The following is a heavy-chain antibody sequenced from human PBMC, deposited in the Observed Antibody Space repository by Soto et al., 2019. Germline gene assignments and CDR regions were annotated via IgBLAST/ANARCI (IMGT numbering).Heavy chain of an antibody. CDR3: AGMAGYSYLPRPSYYYYGMDV. CDR2: ISGSGGST. CDR1: ESTFSSYS. Sequence: RGSPRLSCAAPESTFSSYSMSWVRQAPGKGLEWVSAISGSGGSTYYADSVKGRFTISRDNSKNTLYLQMNSLRAEDTAVYYCAGMAGYSYLPRPSYYYYGMDVWGQGTTVTVSS. V-gene: IGHV3-23*01. J-gene: IGHJ6*02. D-gene: IGHD5-18*01.